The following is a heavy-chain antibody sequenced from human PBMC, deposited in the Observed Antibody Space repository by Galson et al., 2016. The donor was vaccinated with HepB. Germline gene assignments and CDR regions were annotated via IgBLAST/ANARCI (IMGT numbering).Heavy chain of an antibody. CDR2: ISHDGGLK. CDR3: AKAVIGNGTNWFDP. Sequence: SLRLSCAASGFSFRNYGMHWVRQAPGQGLEWVAIISHDGGLKFYGDSVKGRFTISRDNSNNTLYLQMNSLRADDTATYYCAKAVIGNGTNWFDPWGQGTLVTVSS. V-gene: IGHV3-30*18. CDR1: GFSFRNYG. D-gene: IGHD2/OR15-2a*01. J-gene: IGHJ5*02.